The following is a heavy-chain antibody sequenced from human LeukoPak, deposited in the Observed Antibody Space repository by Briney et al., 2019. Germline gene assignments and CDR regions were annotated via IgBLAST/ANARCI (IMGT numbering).Heavy chain of an antibody. CDR3: VGEEYGTGSYYKSSD. D-gene: IGHD3-10*01. CDR2: IYYSGTT. Sequence: SETLSLTCTVSGGSISNSHYYWGWIRQPPGKGLEWIGSIYYSGTTYYNPSLKSRVTIPVDTSKNQFSLKLSSVTAADTAVYYCVGEEYGTGSYYKSSDWGQGTLVTVSS. J-gene: IGHJ4*02. CDR1: GGSISNSHYY. V-gene: IGHV4-39*02.